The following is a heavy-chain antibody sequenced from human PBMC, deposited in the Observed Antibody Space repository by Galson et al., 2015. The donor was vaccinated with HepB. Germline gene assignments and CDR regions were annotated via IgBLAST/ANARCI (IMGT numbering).Heavy chain of an antibody. D-gene: IGHD2-15*01. CDR1: GDSVSSNSAT. V-gene: IGHV6-1*01. Sequence: CAISGDSVSSNSATWDWFRQSPSRGLEWLGRTYYRSKWCNDYAPFMKGRVIINPDTSMHQFSLQLNSVRPEDTAVYYCARGRSPARAFDIWGQGTMVTVAS. CDR2: TYYRSKWCN. J-gene: IGHJ3*02. CDR3: ARGRSPARAFDI.